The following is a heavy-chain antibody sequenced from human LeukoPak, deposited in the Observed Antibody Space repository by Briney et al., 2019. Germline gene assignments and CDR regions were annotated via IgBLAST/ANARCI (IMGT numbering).Heavy chain of an antibody. J-gene: IGHJ4*02. CDR3: ARNGYTKSWTHLDY. CDR1: SGSIRSYH. CDR2: IYTTGDT. Sequence: PSETLSLTCTVSSGSIRSYHWAWIRQPAGKTLEWIGRIYTTGDTDYNPSLKSRVTMSVDTSKNQFYLNLRSVTTADTAFYYCARNGYTKSWTHLDYWGQGILVSVSS. V-gene: IGHV4-4*07. D-gene: IGHD3/OR15-3a*01.